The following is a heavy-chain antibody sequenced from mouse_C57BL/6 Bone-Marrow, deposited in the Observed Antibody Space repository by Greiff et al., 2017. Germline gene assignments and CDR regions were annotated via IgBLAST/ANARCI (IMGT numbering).Heavy chain of an antibody. J-gene: IGHJ2*01. Sequence: QVQLQQPGAELVKPGASVKLSCKASGYTFTSYWMHWVKQRPGQGLEWIGMIHPNSGSTNYNEKFKSKATLTVDQSSSTAYMQLISQTSEDSAVYYCARKELGRGYWGQGTTLTVSS. CDR3: ARKELGRGY. CDR1: GYTFTSYW. CDR2: IHPNSGST. D-gene: IGHD4-1*01. V-gene: IGHV1-64*01.